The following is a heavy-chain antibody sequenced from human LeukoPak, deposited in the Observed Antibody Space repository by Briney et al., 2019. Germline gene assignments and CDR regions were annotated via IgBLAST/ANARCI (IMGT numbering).Heavy chain of an antibody. CDR3: ARVGGSYYRFDY. Sequence: ASVKVSCKASGYTFTSYAMHWVRQAPGQRLEWMGWINAGNGNTKYSQKFQGRVTITRDTSASIAYMELSSLRSEDTAVYYCARVGGSYYRFDYWGQGTLVTVSS. CDR1: GYTFTSYA. V-gene: IGHV1-3*01. J-gene: IGHJ4*02. CDR2: INAGNGNT. D-gene: IGHD1-26*01.